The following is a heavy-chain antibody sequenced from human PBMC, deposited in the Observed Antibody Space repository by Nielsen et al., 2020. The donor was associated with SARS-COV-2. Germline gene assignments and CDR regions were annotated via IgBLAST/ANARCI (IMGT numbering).Heavy chain of an antibody. Sequence: GGSLRLSCAASGFTFSDYYMCWIRQAPGKGLEWISSISPSGGSTYDADSVKGRFTISRDNPKNTLDLQMNSLRADDTAVYYCAKAPDCSGGSCYSPPDYWGQGALVTVSS. V-gene: IGHV3-23*01. CDR2: ISPSGGST. J-gene: IGHJ4*02. CDR1: GFTFSDYY. CDR3: AKAPDCSGGSCYSPPDY. D-gene: IGHD2-15*01.